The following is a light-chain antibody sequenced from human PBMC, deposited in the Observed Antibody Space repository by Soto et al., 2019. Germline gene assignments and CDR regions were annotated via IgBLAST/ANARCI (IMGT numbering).Light chain of an antibody. CDR3: QQYTGPPTT. CDR1: QTVSSNY. J-gene: IGKJ5*01. V-gene: IGKV3-20*01. Sequence: EFVWTQSPGTLSLSPGERATLSCRASQTVSSNYLAWCQQRPGQAPRLLIYGASTRAAGIPDRFSGSGSGTDFTLTITRLEPEDSAVYFCQQYTGPPTTFGQGTRLEIK. CDR2: GAS.